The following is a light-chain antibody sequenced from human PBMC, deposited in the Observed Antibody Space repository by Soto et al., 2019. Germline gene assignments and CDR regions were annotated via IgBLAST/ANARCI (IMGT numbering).Light chain of an antibody. V-gene: IGLV1-51*01. J-gene: IGLJ1*01. CDR3: GAWDRSLSAYV. Sequence: QSVLTQPPSVSAAPGQTVTISCSGSSSNIGNDYVSWYQQFPGTAPKLLVYDNNKRPSGIPDRFSASRSVTSATLGITGLQTGDEAEYYCGAWDRSLSAYVFGTATKVTVL. CDR2: DNN. CDR1: SSNIGNDY.